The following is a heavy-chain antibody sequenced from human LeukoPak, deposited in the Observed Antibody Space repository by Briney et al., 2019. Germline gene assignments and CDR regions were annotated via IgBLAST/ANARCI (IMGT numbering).Heavy chain of an antibody. V-gene: IGHV3-30*03. CDR2: ISYDGSNK. D-gene: IGHD5-18*01. CDR1: GFTFSSYG. CDR3: AREKIVTAMVLMDY. J-gene: IGHJ4*02. Sequence: PGGSLRLSCAASGFTFSSYGMHWVRQAPGKGLEWVAVISYDGSNKYYADSVKGRFTISRDNSKNTLYLQMNSLRAEDTAVYYCAREKIVTAMVLMDYWGQGTLVTVSS.